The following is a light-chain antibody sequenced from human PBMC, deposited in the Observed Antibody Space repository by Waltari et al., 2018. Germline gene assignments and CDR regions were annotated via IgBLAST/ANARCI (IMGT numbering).Light chain of an antibody. CDR2: DVS. Sequence: QSALTQPASVSGSPGQSITLSCPGTRCDVGTHTYVSWYQQRPGKATDLIIFDVSNRPSGVSIRFAGSKSGNTASLTISGLQAEDEADYYCNSYTNGGTYVFGSGTKVTVL. V-gene: IGLV2-14*03. CDR1: RCDVGTHTY. J-gene: IGLJ1*01. CDR3: NSYTNGGTYV.